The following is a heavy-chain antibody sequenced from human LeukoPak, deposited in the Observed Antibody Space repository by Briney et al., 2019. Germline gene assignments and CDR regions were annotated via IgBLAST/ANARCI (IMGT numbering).Heavy chain of an antibody. CDR2: IYYSGST. J-gene: IGHJ5*02. CDR3: ARTPRFGWSGSPTT. CDR1: GGSISSYY. D-gene: IGHD3-3*01. V-gene: IGHV4-59*08. Sequence: SETLSLTCTVSGGSISSYYWSWIRQPPGKGLKWIGYIYYSGSTYYNPSLKSRVTISVDTSKNQFSLKLSSVTAADTAVYYCARTPRFGWSGSPTTWGQGTLVTVSS.